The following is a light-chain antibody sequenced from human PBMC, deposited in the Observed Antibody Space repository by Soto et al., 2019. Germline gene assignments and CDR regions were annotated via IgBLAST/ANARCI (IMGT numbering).Light chain of an antibody. CDR3: QQRARWPST. CDR2: DAF. Sequence: VWTQYPDILSLSPGQTGTLSCRASESVDRYVAWYQQKVGQAPRLLIYDAFTRATGVAARFSGSGSATDFTLTISSLEPDDFAVYYCQQRARWPSTVGPVTKVEIK. J-gene: IGKJ2*02. CDR1: ESVDRY. V-gene: IGKV3-11*01.